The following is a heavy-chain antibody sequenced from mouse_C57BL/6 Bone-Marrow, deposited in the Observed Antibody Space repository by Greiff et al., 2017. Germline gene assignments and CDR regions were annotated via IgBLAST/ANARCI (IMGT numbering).Heavy chain of an antibody. CDR1: GYSFTGYF. CDR3: ARLGYYDYDNAMDY. D-gene: IGHD2-4*01. J-gene: IGHJ4*01. Sequence: EVQLQQSGPELVKPGDSVKISCKASGYSFTGYFMNWVMQSHGKSLEWIGRITPYNGDTFYNQKFTGKATLTVDKSSSTAHMGLRSLTSEDSAVYYCARLGYYDYDNAMDYWSQGTSVTVSS. V-gene: IGHV1-20*01. CDR2: ITPYNGDT.